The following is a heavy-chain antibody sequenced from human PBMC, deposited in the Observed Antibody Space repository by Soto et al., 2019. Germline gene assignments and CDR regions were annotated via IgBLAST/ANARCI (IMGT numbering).Heavy chain of an antibody. CDR1: GGTFSSYA. D-gene: IGHD3-3*01. CDR3: ATKPDVLRFLEWLPAPYYYYYYGMDV. Sequence: GASVKVSCKASGGTFSSYAISWVRQAPGQGLEWMGGIIPIFGTANYAQKFQGRVTITADESTSTAYMELSSLRSEDTAVYYCATKPDVLRFLEWLPAPYYYYYYGMDVWGQGTTVTVSS. CDR2: IIPIFGTA. J-gene: IGHJ6*02. V-gene: IGHV1-69*13.